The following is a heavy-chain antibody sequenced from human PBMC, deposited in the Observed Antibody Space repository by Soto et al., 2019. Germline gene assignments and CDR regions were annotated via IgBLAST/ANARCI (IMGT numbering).Heavy chain of an antibody. Sequence: PGGSLRLSCAASGFTFSSYAMSWVRQAPGKGLEWVSAISGSGGSTYYADSVKGRFTISRDNSKNTLYLQMNSLRAEDTAVYFCAKDDILECFSPLAAGGQEPLVTVSS. J-gene: IGHJ4*02. CDR2: ISGSGGST. V-gene: IGHV3-23*01. CDR3: AKDDILECFSPLAA. D-gene: IGHD3-3*01. CDR1: GFTFSSYA.